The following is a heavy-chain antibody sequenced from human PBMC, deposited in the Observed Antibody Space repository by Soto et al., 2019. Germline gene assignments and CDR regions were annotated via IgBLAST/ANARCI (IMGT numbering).Heavy chain of an antibody. CDR1: GGTFNSHS. CDR3: ATILRDGYNFGKGYFDY. J-gene: IGHJ4*02. Sequence: ASVKVSCKASGGTFNSHSSSWVRQAPGQGLEWMGGIVPVFDTTNYAQKFQGRVTITADKSTSTAYMELSSLRSEDTAVYYCATILRDGYNFGKGYFDYWGQGTLVTVSS. V-gene: IGHV1-69*06. CDR2: IVPVFDTT. D-gene: IGHD1-1*01.